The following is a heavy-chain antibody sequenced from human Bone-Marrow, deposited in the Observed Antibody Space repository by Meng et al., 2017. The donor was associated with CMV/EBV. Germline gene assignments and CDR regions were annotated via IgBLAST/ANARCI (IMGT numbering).Heavy chain of an antibody. J-gene: IGHJ5*02. CDR1: GFTFSSHW. V-gene: IGHV3-7*01. CDR2: IKQDGSEK. CDR3: AREVRSRGGFDP. Sequence: GGSLRLSCTVSGFTFSSHWMSWVRLAPGKGLEWVANIKQDGSEKYYVDSVKGRFTISRDKAKNSLYLQMDSLRGEDTAVYYCAREVRSRGGFDPWGQGTLVTVSS. D-gene: IGHD3-10*01.